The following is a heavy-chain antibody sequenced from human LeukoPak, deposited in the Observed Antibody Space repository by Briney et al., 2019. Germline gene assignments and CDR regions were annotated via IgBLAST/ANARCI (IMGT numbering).Heavy chain of an antibody. D-gene: IGHD1-1*01. CDR3: ARLTGTTGFDY. J-gene: IGHJ4*02. CDR2: IKQNGSDK. Sequence: PGGSLRLSCAASGFPFSSYWMSWVRQAPGKGLEWVANIKQNGSDKYYVDSVKGRFTISRDNAKNSRYLQLNSLRADDTAVYYCARLTGTTGFDYWGQGTLVTVSS. V-gene: IGHV3-7*01. CDR1: GFPFSSYW.